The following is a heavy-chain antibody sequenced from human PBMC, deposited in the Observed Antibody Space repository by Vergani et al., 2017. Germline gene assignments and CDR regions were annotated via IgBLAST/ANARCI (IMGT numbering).Heavy chain of an antibody. CDR1: GFTVSSNY. Sequence: EVQLVESGGGLIQPGGSLRLSCAASGFTVSSNYMSWVRQAPGKGLEWVSVIYSGGSTYYADSVKGRFTISRDNSKNTLYHQMNSLRVEDTAVYYCARTHCGGDCYGGLDYWGQGTLVTVSS. D-gene: IGHD2-21*02. CDR3: ARTHCGGDCYGGLDY. V-gene: IGHV3-53*01. J-gene: IGHJ4*02. CDR2: IYSGGST.